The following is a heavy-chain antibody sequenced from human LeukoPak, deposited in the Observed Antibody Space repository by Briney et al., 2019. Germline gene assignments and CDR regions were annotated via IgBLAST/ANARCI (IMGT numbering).Heavy chain of an antibody. D-gene: IGHD5-18*01. CDR2: ISGSGGST. J-gene: IGHJ4*02. V-gene: IGHV3-23*01. Sequence: SGGSLRLSCAASGFTFSSYAMSWVRQAPGKGLEWVSAISGSGGSTYYADSVKGQFTISRDNSKNTVYLHMNNLRAEDTAVYYCAKEGRKTGNTYGYEYDCWGQGTLVTVSS. CDR3: AKEGRKTGNTYGYEYDC. CDR1: GFTFSSYA.